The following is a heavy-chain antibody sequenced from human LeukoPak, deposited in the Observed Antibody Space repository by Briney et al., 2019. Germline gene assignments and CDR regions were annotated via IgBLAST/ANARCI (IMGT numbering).Heavy chain of an antibody. CDR1: GFTFSSYS. Sequence: PGGSLRLSCAASGFTFSSYSMNWVRQAPGKGLEWVSFISGTSSYIYYADSVKGRFTISRDNAKNSLYLQMNSLRAEDTAVYYCAGGDNLATFDYWGQGNPGHRLL. D-gene: IGHD1-14*01. CDR3: AGGDNLATFDY. V-gene: IGHV3-21*01. J-gene: IGHJ4*02. CDR2: ISGTSSYI.